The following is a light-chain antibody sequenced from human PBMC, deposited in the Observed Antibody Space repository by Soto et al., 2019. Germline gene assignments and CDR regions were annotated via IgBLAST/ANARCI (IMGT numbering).Light chain of an antibody. CDR1: QSVSTD. CDR2: GAS. Sequence: EIVMTQSPATLSVFAGERVTLSCRASQSVSTDLAWYQQKPGQAPRLLIYGASTRATAIPATFSGSGSGTEFTLTISSLQSVDFAVYYCQHYHNWPRTFGQGTKVEI. J-gene: IGKJ1*01. V-gene: IGKV3-15*01. CDR3: QHYHNWPRT.